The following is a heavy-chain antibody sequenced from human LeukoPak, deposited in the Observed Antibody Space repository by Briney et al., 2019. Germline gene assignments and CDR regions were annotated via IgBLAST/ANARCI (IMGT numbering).Heavy chain of an antibody. D-gene: IGHD3-22*01. J-gene: IGHJ4*02. CDR2: IYYTGST. V-gene: IGHV4-31*03. Sequence: SETLSLTCTVSGVSISSGGYYWSWIRQHPGKGLEWIGYIYYTGSTYYNPSLKSRVSISVDTSKNQFSLNLSSVTAADTAIYYCARDAQYYYDDSGYYYLDYWGQGTLVTVSS. CDR3: ARDAQYYYDDSGYYYLDY. CDR1: GVSISSGGYY.